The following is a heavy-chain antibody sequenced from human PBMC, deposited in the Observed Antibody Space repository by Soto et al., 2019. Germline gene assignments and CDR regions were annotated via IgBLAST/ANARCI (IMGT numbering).Heavy chain of an antibody. Sequence: QVQLVQSGAEVKKPGASVKVSCKVSGYTLTELSMHWVRQAPGKGLERMGGFDPEDGETIYAQKFQGRVTMTEHTSTDKAYMELSSLRSEDTAVYYCATESLYRGSPISGWGQGTLVTVSS. V-gene: IGHV1-24*01. CDR1: GYTLTELS. J-gene: IGHJ4*02. CDR2: FDPEDGET. CDR3: ATESLYRGSPISG. D-gene: IGHD1-26*01.